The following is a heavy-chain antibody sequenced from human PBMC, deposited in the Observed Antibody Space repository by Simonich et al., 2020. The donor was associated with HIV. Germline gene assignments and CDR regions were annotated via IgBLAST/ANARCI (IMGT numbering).Heavy chain of an antibody. Sequence: QVQLVQSGAEVKKPGASVKVSCKASGYTFTGYYMHWVRQAPGQGLEWMGRINPNSSGTNYAQNFKGRVTMTRDTSISTAYMELSKLRSDDTAVYYCARDRIAAAGTDSFDYWGQGTLVTVSS. CDR1: GYTFTGYY. D-gene: IGHD6-13*01. CDR2: INPNSSGT. CDR3: ARDRIAAAGTDSFDY. V-gene: IGHV1-2*02. J-gene: IGHJ4*02.